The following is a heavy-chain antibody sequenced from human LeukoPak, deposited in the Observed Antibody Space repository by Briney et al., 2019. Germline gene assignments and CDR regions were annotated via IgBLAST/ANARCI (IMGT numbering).Heavy chain of an antibody. J-gene: IGHJ3*02. CDR3: AIGSPTYYDFWSGYSGGDAFDI. V-gene: IGHV4-39*07. D-gene: IGHD3-3*01. CDR1: GGSISSSSYY. CDR2: IYYSGST. Sequence: SETLSLTCTVSGGSISSSSYYWGWIRQPPGKGLEWIGSIYYSGSTYYNPSLKSRVTISVDTSKNQFSLKLSSVTAADTAVYYCAIGSPTYYDFWSGYSGGDAFDIWGQGTMVTVSS.